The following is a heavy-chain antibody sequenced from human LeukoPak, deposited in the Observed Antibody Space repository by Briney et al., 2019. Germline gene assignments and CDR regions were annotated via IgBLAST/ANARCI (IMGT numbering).Heavy chain of an antibody. CDR2: IYYSGST. CDR3: ARVNLKYCSGGSCYSGDY. V-gene: IGHV4-39*07. CDR1: GGSISSSSYY. Sequence: SETLSLTCTVSGGSISSSSYYWGWIRQPPGKGLEWIGSIYYSGSTYYNPSLKSRVTISVDTSKNQFSLKLSSVTAADTAVYYCARVNLKYCSGGSCYSGDYWGQGTLVTVSS. J-gene: IGHJ4*02. D-gene: IGHD2-15*01.